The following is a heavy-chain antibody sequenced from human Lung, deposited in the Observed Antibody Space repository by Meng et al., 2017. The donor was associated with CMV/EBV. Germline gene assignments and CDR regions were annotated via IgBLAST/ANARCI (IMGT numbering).Heavy chain of an antibody. J-gene: IGHJ4*02. CDR1: GGSFTGYY. CDR3: ARAQYYYDSSAFFEY. CDR2: IYHSGTT. Sequence: SETLSLXCAVRGGSFTGYYWSWIRQPPGKGLEWIGHIYHSGTTSYNPSLKSRVSISVDTSKKQFSLKLSSTTAADTAVYYCARAQYYYDSSAFFEYWGQGALVTVSS. V-gene: IGHV4-34*09. D-gene: IGHD3-22*01.